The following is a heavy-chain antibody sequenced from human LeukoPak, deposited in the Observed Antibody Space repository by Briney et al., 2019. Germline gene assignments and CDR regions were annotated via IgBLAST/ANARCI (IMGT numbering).Heavy chain of an antibody. D-gene: IGHD3-22*01. CDR2: ISGSSGII. CDR1: GFTFNTYT. J-gene: IGHJ4*02. CDR3: ARDLLSYDSDDY. V-gene: IGHV3-48*01. Sequence: PGGSLRLSCAASGFTFNTYTMNWVRQAPGKGLEWVSYISGSSGIIDYADSVRGRFTISRDNAKNSLYLQMNSLRAEDTAVYYCARDLLSYDSDDYWGQGTLVTVSS.